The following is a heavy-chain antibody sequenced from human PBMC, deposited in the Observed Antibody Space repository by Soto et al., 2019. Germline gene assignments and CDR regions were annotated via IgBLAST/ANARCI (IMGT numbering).Heavy chain of an antibody. CDR1: GFTFSSYA. V-gene: IGHV3-23*01. J-gene: IGHJ5*02. CDR3: AKDLGCSGTSCYGNWFDP. CDR2: ISGSGDST. D-gene: IGHD2-2*01. Sequence: LRLSCAASGFTFSSYAMNWVRQAPGKGLEWVSAISGSGDSTYYADSVKGRFTISRDNSKNTLYLQMNSLRAEDTAVYSCAKDLGCSGTSCYGNWFDPWGQGTLVTVS.